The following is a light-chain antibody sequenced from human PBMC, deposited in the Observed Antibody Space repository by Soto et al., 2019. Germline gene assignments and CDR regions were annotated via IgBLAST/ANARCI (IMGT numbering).Light chain of an antibody. V-gene: IGKV4-1*01. CDR2: WAS. Sequence: DIVMTQSPDSLAVSLDERATINCKSSQSVLYSSDNKNYLAWYQQKPGQPPKLLIYWASTRDSGVPDRFSGSGSGANFPLPISSLQAEDVAVYYCQQYYTTLTFGGGTRVEIK. J-gene: IGKJ4*01. CDR3: QQYYTTLT. CDR1: QSVLYSSDNKNY.